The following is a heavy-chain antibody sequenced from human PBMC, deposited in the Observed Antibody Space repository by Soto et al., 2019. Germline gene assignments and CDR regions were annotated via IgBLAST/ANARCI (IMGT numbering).Heavy chain of an antibody. CDR2: IIPIFGTA. V-gene: IGHV1-69*01. J-gene: IGHJ3*02. Sequence: QVQLVQSGAEVKKPGSSVKVSCKASGGTFSSYAISWLRQAPGQGLEWMGGIIPIFGTANYAQKFQGRVTITADESTSTAYMELSSLRSEDTAVYYCAKELIAVAGPRTKNAFDIWGQGTMVTVSS. D-gene: IGHD6-19*01. CDR1: GGTFSSYA. CDR3: AKELIAVAGPRTKNAFDI.